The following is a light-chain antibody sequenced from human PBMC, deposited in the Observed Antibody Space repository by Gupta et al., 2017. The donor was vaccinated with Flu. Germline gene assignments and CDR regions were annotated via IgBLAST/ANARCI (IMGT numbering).Light chain of an antibody. CDR3: QQDNSYPLT. Sequence: PATLSASVGERVTITCRASQSISSWLAWYQQKPGQAPKLLIYNASSLESGVPSRFSGSGSGTEFTLTISSLQPDDSATYYCQQDNSYPLTFGGGTKVEIK. CDR1: QSISSW. CDR2: NAS. J-gene: IGKJ4*01. V-gene: IGKV1-5*03.